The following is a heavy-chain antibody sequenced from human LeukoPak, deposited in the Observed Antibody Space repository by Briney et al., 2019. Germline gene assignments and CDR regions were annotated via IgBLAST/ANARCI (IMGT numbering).Heavy chain of an antibody. CDR1: GGSISSGSYY. J-gene: IGHJ5*02. CDR2: IYTSGST. CDR3: AINVVGRTSWFDP. V-gene: IGHV4-61*02. Sequence: TSETLSLTCTVSGGSISSGSYYWSWIRQPAGKGLEWIGRIYTSGSTNYNPSLKSRVTISVDTSKNQFSLKLRSVTAADTAVYYCAINVVGRTSWFDPWGQGTLVTVSS. D-gene: IGHD1-26*01.